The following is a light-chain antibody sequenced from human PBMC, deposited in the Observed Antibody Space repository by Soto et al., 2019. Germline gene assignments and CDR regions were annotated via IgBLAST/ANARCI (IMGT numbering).Light chain of an antibody. J-gene: IGKJ2*01. CDR2: GAS. Sequence: EIVLTQSPGTLSLSPGERATLSCRASQSLSSSYLAWYQQKPGQAPRLLVYGASSRATGIPDRFSGSGSGTDFTLTIRRLEPEDFAVYYCQHYGRSPPAYTFGQGTKVDIK. V-gene: IGKV3-20*01. CDR3: QHYGRSPPAYT. CDR1: QSLSSSY.